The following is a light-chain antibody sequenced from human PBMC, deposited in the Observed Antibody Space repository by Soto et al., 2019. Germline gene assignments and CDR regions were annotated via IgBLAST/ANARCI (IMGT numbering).Light chain of an antibody. J-gene: IGKJ1*01. Sequence: DIQMTQSPSALSASVGDRVTITCQASQNISSWLAWYQQKPGKAPKSLIYDASSLESGVPSRLSGSGAGTEFTPTISNLQPEDSAAYYCQHYKAFSPWTFGQGTKVDIK. CDR2: DAS. CDR3: QHYKAFSPWT. CDR1: QNISSW. V-gene: IGKV1-5*01.